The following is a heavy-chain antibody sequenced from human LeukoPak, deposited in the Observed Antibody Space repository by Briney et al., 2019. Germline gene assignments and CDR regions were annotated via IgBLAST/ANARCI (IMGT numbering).Heavy chain of an antibody. CDR2: IWYDGSNK. D-gene: IGHD3-22*01. CDR1: GFPFSGYW. CDR3: ARGTRYDSSGYYSQDLDY. V-gene: IGHV3-33*08. Sequence: GGSLRLSCAASGFPFSGYWMNWVRQAPGKGLEWAAVIWYDGSNKYYADSVKGRFTISRDNSKNTLYLQMNSLRAEDTAVYYCARGTRYDSSGYYSQDLDYWGQGTLVTVSS. J-gene: IGHJ4*02.